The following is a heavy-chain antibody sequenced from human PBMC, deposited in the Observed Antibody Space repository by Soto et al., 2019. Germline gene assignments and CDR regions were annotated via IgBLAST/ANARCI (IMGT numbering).Heavy chain of an antibody. J-gene: IGHJ5*02. D-gene: IGHD5-12*01. CDR3: ARGLLTRRILTSNMATNSRFDP. CDR2: IYYSGST. V-gene: IGHV4-31*03. Sequence: PSETLSLTCTVSGGSISSGGYYWSWIRQHPGKGLEWIGYIYYSGSTYYNPSLKSRVTISVDTSKNQFSLKLSSVTAADTAVYYCARGLLTRRILTSNMATNSRFDPWGQGTLVTVSS. CDR1: GGSISSGGYY.